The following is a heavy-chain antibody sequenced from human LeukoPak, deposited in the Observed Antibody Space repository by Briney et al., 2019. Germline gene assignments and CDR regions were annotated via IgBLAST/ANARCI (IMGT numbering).Heavy chain of an antibody. V-gene: IGHV4-4*02. CDR2: IYHSGST. CDR3: ARVLWYSGSYYFDY. Sequence: SGTLSLTCAVSGGSISSSNWWSWVRQPPGKGLEWIGEIYHSGSTNYNLSLKSRVTISVDKSKNQFSLKLSSVTAADTAVYYCARVLWYSGSYYFDYWGQGTLVTVSS. CDR1: GGSISSSNW. J-gene: IGHJ4*02. D-gene: IGHD1-26*01.